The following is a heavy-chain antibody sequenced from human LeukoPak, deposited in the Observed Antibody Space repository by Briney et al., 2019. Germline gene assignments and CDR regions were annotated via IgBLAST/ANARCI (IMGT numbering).Heavy chain of an antibody. CDR1: GGTFSSYA. V-gene: IGHV1-69*13. CDR3: ARDQLVGNYYYYGVDV. Sequence: SVKVSCKASGGTFSSYAISWVRQAPGQGLEWMGGIIPIFGTANYAQKFQGRVTITADESTSTAYMELRSLRSDDTAVYYCARDQLVGNYYYYGVDVWGQGTTVTVSS. J-gene: IGHJ6*02. CDR2: IIPIFGTA. D-gene: IGHD6-13*01.